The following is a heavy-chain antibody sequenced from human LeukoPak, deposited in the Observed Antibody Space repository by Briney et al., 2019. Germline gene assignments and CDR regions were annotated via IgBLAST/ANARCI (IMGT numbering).Heavy chain of an antibody. CDR1: GGSISSYY. Sequence: SETLSLTCTVSGGSISSYYWSWIRQPPGKGLEWIGYIYYSGCTNYNPSLKSRVTISVDTSKNQFSLKLSSVTAADTAVYYCARDTGYSYGLDAFDIWGQGTMVTVSS. CDR3: ARDTGYSYGLDAFDI. CDR2: IYYSGCT. D-gene: IGHD5-18*01. J-gene: IGHJ3*02. V-gene: IGHV4-59*01.